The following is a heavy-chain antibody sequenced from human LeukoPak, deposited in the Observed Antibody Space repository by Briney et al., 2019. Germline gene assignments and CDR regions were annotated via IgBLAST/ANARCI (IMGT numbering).Heavy chain of an antibody. CDR2: INHSGST. V-gene: IGHV4-34*01. Sequence: PSATLSLTCAVYGGSFSGYYWSWIRQPPGKGLEWIGEINHSGSTNYNPSLKSRVTISVDTSKNQFSLKLSSVTAADTAVYYCARIDYGDYHFDYWGQGTLVTVSS. D-gene: IGHD4-17*01. CDR3: ARIDYGDYHFDY. J-gene: IGHJ4*02. CDR1: GGSFSGYY.